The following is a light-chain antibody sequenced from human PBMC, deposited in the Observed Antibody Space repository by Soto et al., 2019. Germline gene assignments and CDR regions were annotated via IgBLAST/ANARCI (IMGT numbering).Light chain of an antibody. CDR3: SSYAINRAVL. CDR1: SSDVGGYNY. J-gene: IGLJ2*01. Sequence: QSALTQPASVSGSPGQSITISCTGTSSDVGGYNYVSWYQQHPGKAPKLIIYDVTNRPSGVSNRFSGSKSGNTASLTISGLQAEDEADYYCSSYAINRAVLFGGGTKVTVL. V-gene: IGLV2-14*01. CDR2: DVT.